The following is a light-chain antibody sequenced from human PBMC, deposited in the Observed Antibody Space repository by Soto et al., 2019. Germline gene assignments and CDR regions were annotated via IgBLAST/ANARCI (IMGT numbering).Light chain of an antibody. CDR1: QNINTW. CDR2: RAS. CDR3: QHYNTYSGT. Sequence: DIHMTQSPSTLSASVGGRVTITCRASQNINTWLAWYQQKPGKAPKILIYRASSLESGVPSRFSGSGSGTAFTLTISSLQPDDFSTYYCQHYNTYSGTFGPGTKVDIK. J-gene: IGKJ3*01. V-gene: IGKV1-5*03.